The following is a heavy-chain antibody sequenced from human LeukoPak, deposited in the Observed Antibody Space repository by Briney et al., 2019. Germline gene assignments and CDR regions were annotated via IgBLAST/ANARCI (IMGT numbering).Heavy chain of an antibody. J-gene: IGHJ3*02. Sequence: GGPLRLSCAASGFSFSTYSMNWVRQAPGKGLEWVSSISSSSSHIYYADSVKGRFTISRDNAKNSLYLQMNSLRAEDTAVYYCARVKEASAFDIWGQGTMITVSS. CDR2: ISSSSSHI. CDR3: ARVKEASAFDI. CDR1: GFSFSTYS. D-gene: IGHD5-12*01. V-gene: IGHV3-21*01.